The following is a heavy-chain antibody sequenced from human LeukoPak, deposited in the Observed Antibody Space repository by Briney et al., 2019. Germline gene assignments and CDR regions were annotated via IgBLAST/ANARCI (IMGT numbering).Heavy chain of an antibody. Sequence: SETLSLTCTVSGGSMSTYYWSWIRQPPGKGLEWIGYIYYSGSTNYNPSLKSRVIISVDTSKNQFSLKLSSVTAADTAVYYCARIDGFQSIMVRGVIIGESYWYFDLWGRGTLVTVSS. CDR3: ARIDGFQSIMVRGVIIGESYWYFDL. CDR2: IYYSGST. D-gene: IGHD3-10*01. V-gene: IGHV4-59*08. J-gene: IGHJ2*01. CDR1: GGSMSTYY.